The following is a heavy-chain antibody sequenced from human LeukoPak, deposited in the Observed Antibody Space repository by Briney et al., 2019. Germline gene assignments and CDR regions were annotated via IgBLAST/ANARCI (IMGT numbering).Heavy chain of an antibody. J-gene: IGHJ4*02. Sequence: GASVKVSCKASGYTFTSYGISWVRQAPGQGLEWMGWISAYNGNTNYAQKLQGRVTMTTDTSTSTAYMELRSPRSDDTAVYYCARSVDYGDYGGCYFDYWDQGTLVTVSS. D-gene: IGHD4-17*01. CDR1: GYTFTSYG. CDR2: ISAYNGNT. V-gene: IGHV1-18*01. CDR3: ARSVDYGDYGGCYFDY.